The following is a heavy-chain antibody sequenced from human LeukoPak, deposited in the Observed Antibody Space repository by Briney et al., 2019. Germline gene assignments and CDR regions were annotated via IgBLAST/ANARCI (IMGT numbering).Heavy chain of an antibody. V-gene: IGHV3-23*01. CDR1: GFTFSSSA. J-gene: IGHJ4*02. CDR3: AKGGGLSSPIAN. D-gene: IGHD3/OR15-3a*01. CDR2: ISGSGGNT. Sequence: PGGSLRLSCAASGFTFSSSAMSWVRQAPGKGLEWVSTISGSGGNTYYADSVKGRFTISRDNSKNTLYLQMNSLRAEDTAVYYCAKGGGLSSPIANWGQGTLVTVSS.